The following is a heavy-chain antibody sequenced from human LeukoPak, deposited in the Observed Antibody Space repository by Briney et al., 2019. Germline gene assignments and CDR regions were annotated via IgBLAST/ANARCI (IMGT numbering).Heavy chain of an antibody. CDR2: ISSSGTTI. CDR1: GLTSSDYY. Sequence: PGGSLRLSCAASGLTSSDYYMSWIRQAPGKGLEWVSYISSSGTTIYYADSVKGRFTISRDNAKNSLYLQMNSLRAEDTAVYFCARWDSSGCLDYWGQGTLVTVSS. D-gene: IGHD3-22*01. J-gene: IGHJ4*02. V-gene: IGHV3-11*01. CDR3: ARWDSSGCLDY.